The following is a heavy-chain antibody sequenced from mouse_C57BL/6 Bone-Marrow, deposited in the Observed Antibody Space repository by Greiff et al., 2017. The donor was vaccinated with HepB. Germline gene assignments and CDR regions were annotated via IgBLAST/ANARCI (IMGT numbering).Heavy chain of an antibody. CDR3: CSSGNFFDY. V-gene: IGHV1-82*01. D-gene: IGHD1-1*01. CDR2: IYPGDGDT. CDR1: GYAFRSSC. J-gene: IGHJ2*01. Sequence: QVQLKESGPELVQPGASVKISCTASGYAFRSSCLNWVTQRPGKGLEWIGRIYPGDGDTNYNGKFKGKATPTADKSSSTAYMQLSSLTSEDSAVYFCCSSGNFFDYWGQGTTLTVSS.